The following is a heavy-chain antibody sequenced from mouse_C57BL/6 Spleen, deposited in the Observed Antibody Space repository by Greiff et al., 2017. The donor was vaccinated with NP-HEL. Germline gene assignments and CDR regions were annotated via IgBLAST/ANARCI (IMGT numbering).Heavy chain of an antibody. Sequence: QVQLQQPGAELVMPGASVKLSCKASGYTFTSYWMHWVKQRPGQGLEWIGEIDPSDSYTNYNQKFKGKSTLTVDKSSSTAYMQLSSLTSEDSAVYYCARYNYGSSLYAMDYWGQGTSVTVSS. D-gene: IGHD1-1*01. V-gene: IGHV1-69*01. CDR1: GYTFTSYW. J-gene: IGHJ4*01. CDR3: ARYNYGSSLYAMDY. CDR2: IDPSDSYT.